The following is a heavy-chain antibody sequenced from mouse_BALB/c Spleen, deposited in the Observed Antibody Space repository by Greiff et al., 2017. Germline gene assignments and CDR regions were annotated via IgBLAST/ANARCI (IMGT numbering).Heavy chain of an antibody. V-gene: IGHV1S34*01. D-gene: IGHD2-14*01. Sequence: LVKTGASVKISSKASGYSFTGYYMHWVKQSHGKSLEWIGYISCYNGATSYNQKFKGKATFTVDTSSSTAYMQFNSLTSEDSAVYYCARSRRYDGKNYAMDYWGQGTSVTVSS. CDR1: GYSFTGYY. CDR2: ISCYNGAT. J-gene: IGHJ4*01. CDR3: ARSRRYDGKNYAMDY.